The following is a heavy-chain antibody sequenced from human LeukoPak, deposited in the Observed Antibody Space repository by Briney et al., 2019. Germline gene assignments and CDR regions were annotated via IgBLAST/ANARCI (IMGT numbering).Heavy chain of an antibody. CDR1: GFTFSSYS. D-gene: IGHD1-26*01. V-gene: IGHV3-21*01. CDR2: ISSSSSSYI. J-gene: IGHJ4*02. CDR3: ARATASGSYYGGFDY. Sequence: GGSLRLSCAASGFTFSSYSMNWVRQAPGKGLEWVSSISSSSSSYIYYADSVKGRFTISRDNAKNSLYLQMNSLRAEDTAVYYCARATASGSYYGGFDYWGQGTLVTVSS.